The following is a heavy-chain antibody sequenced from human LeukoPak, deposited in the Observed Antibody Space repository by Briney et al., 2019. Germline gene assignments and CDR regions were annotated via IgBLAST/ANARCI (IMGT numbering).Heavy chain of an antibody. CDR3: ARGLKPYCTNGVCYTGDF. D-gene: IGHD2-8*01. CDR1: GGSFSGYY. V-gene: IGHV4-34*01. CDR2: INHSGRT. J-gene: IGHJ4*02. Sequence: SETLSLTCAVYGGSFSGYYWSWIRQPPGKGLEWIGEINHSGRTTYNPSLKSRVSMSLDTSKNQFSLKLSSVTAADTAVYYCARGLKPYCTNGVCYTGDFWGQGTLVSVSS.